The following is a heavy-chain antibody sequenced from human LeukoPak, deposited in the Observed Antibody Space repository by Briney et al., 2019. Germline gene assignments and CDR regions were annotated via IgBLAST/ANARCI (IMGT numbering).Heavy chain of an antibody. D-gene: IGHD4-11*01. Sequence: ASVKVSCKASGYTFTGYYMHWVRQAPGQGLEWMGWINPNSGGTNYAQKFQGWVTMTRDTSISTAYMELSRLRSDDTAVYYCARDQLSNYPTSDYWGQGTLVTVSS. CDR3: ARDQLSNYPTSDY. CDR1: GYTFTGYY. J-gene: IGHJ4*02. V-gene: IGHV1-2*04. CDR2: INPNSGGT.